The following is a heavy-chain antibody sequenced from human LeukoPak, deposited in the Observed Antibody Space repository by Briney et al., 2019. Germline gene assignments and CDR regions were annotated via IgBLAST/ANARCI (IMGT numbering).Heavy chain of an antibody. CDR1: GYTFTSYD. CDR2: MNPNSGNT. D-gene: IGHD1-26*01. V-gene: IGHV1-8*03. CDR3: ARVPRGSYHRTGLDY. Sequence: ASVKVSCKASGYTFTSYDINWVRQATGQGLEWTGWMNPNSGNTGYAQKFQGRVTITRNTSISTAYMELSSLRSEDTAVYYCARVPRGSYHRTGLDYWGQGTLVTVSS. J-gene: IGHJ4*02.